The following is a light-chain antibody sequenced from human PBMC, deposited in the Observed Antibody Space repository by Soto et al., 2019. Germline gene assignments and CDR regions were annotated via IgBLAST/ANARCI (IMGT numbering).Light chain of an antibody. CDR1: QSISSY. CDR3: LQHTNFPLT. J-gene: IGKJ5*01. V-gene: IGKV1-9*01. Sequence: DIQMTQSPSSLSASIGDRVTITCRASQSISSYLNWYQQKPGKAPKVLIYAVSTLQSGVPSRFSGSGSGTDFTLTISSLQPEDFATYYCLQHTNFPLTFGQGTRLEIK. CDR2: AVS.